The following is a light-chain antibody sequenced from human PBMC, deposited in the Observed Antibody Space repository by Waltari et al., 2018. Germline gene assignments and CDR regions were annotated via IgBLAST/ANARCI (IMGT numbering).Light chain of an antibody. Sequence: QSVLTQPPSASGTPGQRVTISCSGSSSNIGRNYIYWYQQLPGTAPKLLIYRNNQRPSGVPDRFSGSKSGTSASPAISGLRSEDEADYYCTTWDDSLSGYVFGTGTKVTVL. CDR3: TTWDDSLSGYV. CDR2: RNN. V-gene: IGLV1-47*01. CDR1: SSNIGRNY. J-gene: IGLJ1*01.